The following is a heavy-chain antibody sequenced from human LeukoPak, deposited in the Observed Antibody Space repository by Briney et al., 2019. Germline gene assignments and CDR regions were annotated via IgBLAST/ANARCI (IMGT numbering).Heavy chain of an antibody. CDR2: IKPDGGVQ. Sequence: GGSLRLSCAASGLSFRNYWMSWVRQAPGKGLEWVANIKPDGGVQNYVDSVKGRFTITRDNAANSLFLQMNSLRDEDTAVYYCATSFPYCSVDSCALGGQGTLVTVSS. J-gene: IGHJ4*02. V-gene: IGHV3-7*01. CDR1: GLSFRNYW. D-gene: IGHD2-15*01. CDR3: ATSFPYCSVDSCAL.